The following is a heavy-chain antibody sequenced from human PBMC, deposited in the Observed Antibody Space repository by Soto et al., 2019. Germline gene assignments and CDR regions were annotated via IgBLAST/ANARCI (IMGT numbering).Heavy chain of an antibody. Sequence: PGGSLRLSCAASGFTFSTYTMRWVRQAPGKGLELVSTISSSGADTYYADSVKGRFTISRDNSKNTLYLQMNSLRAEDTAVYYCAKDRGYDYIWGSYRPDAFDIWGQGTMVTVSS. D-gene: IGHD3-16*02. V-gene: IGHV3-23*01. CDR2: ISSSGADT. J-gene: IGHJ3*02. CDR1: GFTFSTYT. CDR3: AKDRGYDYIWGSYRPDAFDI.